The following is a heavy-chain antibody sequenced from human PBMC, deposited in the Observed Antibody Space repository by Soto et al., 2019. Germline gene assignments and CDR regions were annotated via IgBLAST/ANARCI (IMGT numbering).Heavy chain of an antibody. Sequence: PXETMSLTSTVSGGSVTNSSYYWGWIRQSPGKELEWIGSVYYRGRSYSKSSVKSRVTISVDTSKNRFSLSLNSVTASDTAVYFCVSQRTTVPTQAYFDYWGPGALVTVSS. D-gene: IGHD4-17*01. CDR3: VSQRTTVPTQAYFDY. CDR2: VYYRGRS. J-gene: IGHJ4*02. V-gene: IGHV4-39*01. CDR1: GGSVTNSSYY.